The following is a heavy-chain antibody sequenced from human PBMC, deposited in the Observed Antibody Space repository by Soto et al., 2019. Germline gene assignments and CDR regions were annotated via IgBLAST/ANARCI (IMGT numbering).Heavy chain of an antibody. V-gene: IGHV3-53*04. CDR1: GFTVSSNY. CDR3: ARDHGYYYDSSGYYTGYYGMDV. J-gene: IGHJ6*02. CDR2: IYSGGST. D-gene: IGHD3-22*01. Sequence: GGSLRLSCAASGFTVSSNYMSWVRQAPGKGLEWVSVIYSGGSTYYADSVKGRFTISRHNSKNTLYLQMNSLRAEDTAVYYCARDHGYYYDSSGYYTGYYGMDVWGQGTTVTVSS.